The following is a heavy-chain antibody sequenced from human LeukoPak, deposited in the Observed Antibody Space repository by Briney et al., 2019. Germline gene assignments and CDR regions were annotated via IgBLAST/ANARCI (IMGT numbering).Heavy chain of an antibody. D-gene: IGHD3-9*01. CDR2: IKQDGSEK. J-gene: IGHJ4*02. CDR3: ARARYFDWLLKTHFDY. Sequence: GGSLRLSCSASGFTFSSYWMSWVRQAPGKGLEWVANIKQDGSEKYYVDSVKGRFTISRDNAKNSLYLQMNSLRAEDTAVYYCARARYFDWLLKTHFDYWGRGTLVTVSS. V-gene: IGHV3-7*03. CDR1: GFTFSSYW.